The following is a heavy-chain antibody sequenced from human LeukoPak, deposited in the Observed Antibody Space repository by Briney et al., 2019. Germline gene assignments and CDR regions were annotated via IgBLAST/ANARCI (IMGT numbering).Heavy chain of an antibody. Sequence: GGSLRLSCAASGFTFSSYGMHWVRQAPGKGLEWVAFIRYDGSNKYYADSVKGRFTISRDNSKNTLYLQMNSLRAEDTAVYYCAKDHRITIFGVVIEKSFDYWGQGTLVTVSS. CDR1: GFTFSSYG. CDR2: IRYDGSNK. CDR3: AKDHRITIFGVVIEKSFDY. J-gene: IGHJ4*02. D-gene: IGHD3-3*01. V-gene: IGHV3-30*02.